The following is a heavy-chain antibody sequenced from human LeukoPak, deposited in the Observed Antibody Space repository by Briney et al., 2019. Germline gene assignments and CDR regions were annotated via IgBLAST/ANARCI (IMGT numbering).Heavy chain of an antibody. J-gene: IGHJ3*02. CDR3: ARDREYYYDSSGWGAFDI. CDR1: GFTFSSYV. D-gene: IGHD3-22*01. V-gene: IGHV3-23*01. Sequence: GGSLRLSCAASGFTFSSYVMSWVRQAPGKGLEWVSGISGSGGSTYYADYVKGRFTISRDNSKNTLYLQMNSLRAEDMAVYYCARDREYYYDSSGWGAFDIWGQGTMVTVSS. CDR2: ISGSGGST.